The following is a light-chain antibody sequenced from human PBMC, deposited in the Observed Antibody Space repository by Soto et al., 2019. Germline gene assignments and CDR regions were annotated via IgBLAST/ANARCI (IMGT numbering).Light chain of an antibody. CDR3: QTLGTGIPVV. CDR2: LNSDGSH. Sequence: QSVLTQSPSASASLGASVKPTCNLSSGHSSYAIAWPQQQPEKGPRYLMKLNSDGSHSKGDWIRDRFSGSSSGAERYLTIASLQFECEADYYCQTLGTGIPVVFGGGTQLTVL. V-gene: IGLV4-69*01. J-gene: IGLJ2*01. CDR1: SGHSSYA.